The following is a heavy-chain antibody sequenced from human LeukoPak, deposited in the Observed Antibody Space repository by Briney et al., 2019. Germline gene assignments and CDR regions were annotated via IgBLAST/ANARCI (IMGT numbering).Heavy chain of an antibody. V-gene: IGHV3-64*01. Sequence: GGSLRLSCAVSGFPFSSYAMHWVRQAPGKGREYVSAISSNGGSTYYANSVKGRFTHSRDNSKNTLYLQMGSLRAEDMAVYYCARAASGGAFDSWGQGTMVTVSS. CDR2: ISSNGGST. CDR3: ARAASGGAFDS. CDR1: GFPFSSYA. D-gene: IGHD3-3*01. J-gene: IGHJ3*02.